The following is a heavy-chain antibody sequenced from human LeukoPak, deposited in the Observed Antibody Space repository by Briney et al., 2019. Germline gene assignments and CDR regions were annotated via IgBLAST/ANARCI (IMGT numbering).Heavy chain of an antibody. CDR3: ARRGDFGVVPTYYFDY. CDR2: IYYSGST. J-gene: IGHJ4*02. CDR1: GGSISSSSYY. D-gene: IGHD3-3*01. Sequence: SETLSLTCTVYGGSISSSSYYWGWIRQPPGQGLEWIGSIYYSGSTYYNPSLKSRVTISVDTSKNQFSLKLSSVTAADTAVYYCARRGDFGVVPTYYFDYWGQGTLVTVSS. V-gene: IGHV4-39*01.